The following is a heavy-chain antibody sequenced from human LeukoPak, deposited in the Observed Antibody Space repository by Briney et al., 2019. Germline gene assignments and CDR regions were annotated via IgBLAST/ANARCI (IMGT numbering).Heavy chain of an antibody. CDR2: IHHSGGT. J-gene: IGHJ4*02. D-gene: IGHD1/OR15-1a*01. CDR3: ARVSGLNNFDS. Sequence: TSETLSLTCAVYGGSFSDYYWTWIRQPPGKALEWIGEIHHSGGTNHNPSLKTRITISLDTSKNQFSLNLTSVTAADTAIYYCARVSGLNNFDSWGQGTLVTVSS. CDR1: GGSFSDYY. V-gene: IGHV4-34*01.